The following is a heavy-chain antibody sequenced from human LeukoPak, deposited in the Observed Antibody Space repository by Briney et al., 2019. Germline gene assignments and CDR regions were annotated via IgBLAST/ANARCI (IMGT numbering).Heavy chain of an antibody. CDR1: GYTFTSYY. CDR2: INPSGGST. Sequence: ASVKVSCKASGYTFTSYYMHWVRQAPGQGLEWMGIINPSGGSTSYAQKFQGRVTMTRDMSTSTVYMELSSLRSEDTAVYYCARDHYYYDSNPSGRIFIVWFDPWGQGTLVTVSS. CDR3: ARDHYYYDSNPSGRIFIVWFDP. J-gene: IGHJ5*02. V-gene: IGHV1-46*01. D-gene: IGHD3-22*01.